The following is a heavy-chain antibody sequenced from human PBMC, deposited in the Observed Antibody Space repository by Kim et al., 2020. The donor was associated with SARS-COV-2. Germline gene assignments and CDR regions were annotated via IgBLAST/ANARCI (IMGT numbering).Heavy chain of an antibody. D-gene: IGHD3-22*01. Sequence: SETLSLTCTVSGYSISSGYYWGWIRQPPGKGLEWIGSIYHSGSTYYNPSLKSRVTISVDTSKNQFSLKLSSVTAADTAVYYCARDRSAKEYYYDSSGYYPWGQGTLVTVSS. J-gene: IGHJ5*02. CDR3: ARDRSAKEYYYDSSGYYP. CDR2: IYHSGST. CDR1: GYSISSGYY. V-gene: IGHV4-38-2*02.